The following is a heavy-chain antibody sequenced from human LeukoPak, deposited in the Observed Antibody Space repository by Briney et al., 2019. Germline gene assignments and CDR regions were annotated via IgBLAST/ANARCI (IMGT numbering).Heavy chain of an antibody. J-gene: IGHJ4*02. CDR1: GFTFTSYS. CDR2: ISSDSRHI. CDR3: ARLYCASTTCYADDY. D-gene: IGHD2-2*01. Sequence: GGSLRLSCAASGFTFTSYSVNWVRQAPGKWLEWVSSISSDSRHIFYADSVKGRFTISRDNAKNSLFLQMNSLRAEDTAVYYCARLYCASTTCYADDYWGQGTLVTVSS. V-gene: IGHV3-21*01.